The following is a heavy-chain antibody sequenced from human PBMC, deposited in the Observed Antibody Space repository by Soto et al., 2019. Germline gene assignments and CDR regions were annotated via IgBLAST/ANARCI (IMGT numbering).Heavy chain of an antibody. CDR1: GFTVTSNG. J-gene: IGHJ4*02. CDR2: ISPNGQGI. Sequence: EMKLLESGGGLVQPGGSLRLSCGVSGFTVTSNGVSWVRQAPGKGLEWVSAISPNGQGIWYADSVKGRFTISRDISRNTVFLQMDSLRAEDTAVYYCEKDRQYPRDYFHYWGQGTLVTVSS. D-gene: IGHD4-4*01. CDR3: EKDRQYPRDYFHY. V-gene: IGHV3-23*01.